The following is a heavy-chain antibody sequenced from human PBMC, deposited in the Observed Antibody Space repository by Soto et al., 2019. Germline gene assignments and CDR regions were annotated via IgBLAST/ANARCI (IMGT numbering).Heavy chain of an antibody. CDR1: GFTFNNYW. CDR2: INTDGSWT. Sequence: EVQLVESGGGLVQPGGSLRLSCEASGFTFNNYWVHWVRQPPGKGLVWVSRINTDGSWTNYADSVKGRFTMSRDNAKNTRYLQMNSLRDEDTAVYYCARAPDCGGGSCYSGHRYYGMDVWGQGATVTVSS. V-gene: IGHV3-74*01. CDR3: ARAPDCGGGSCYSGHRYYGMDV. D-gene: IGHD2-15*01. J-gene: IGHJ6*02.